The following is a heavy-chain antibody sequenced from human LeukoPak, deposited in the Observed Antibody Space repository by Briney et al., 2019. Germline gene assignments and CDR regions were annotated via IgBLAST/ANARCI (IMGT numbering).Heavy chain of an antibody. CDR2: ISSSSSYI. Sequence: GGSLRLSCAASGFTFSSYSMNWVRQAPGKGLEWVSSISSSSSYIYYADSVKGRFTISRDNAKNSLYLQMNRLRAEDTAVYYCARVYEYSSSWYQSYYYMDVWGKGTTVTVSS. CDR3: ARVYEYSSSWYQSYYYMDV. V-gene: IGHV3-21*01. D-gene: IGHD6-13*01. CDR1: GFTFSSYS. J-gene: IGHJ6*03.